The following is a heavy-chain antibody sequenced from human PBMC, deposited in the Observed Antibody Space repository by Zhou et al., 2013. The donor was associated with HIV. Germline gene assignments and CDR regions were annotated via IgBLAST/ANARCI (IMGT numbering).Heavy chain of an antibody. V-gene: IGHV1-69*05. D-gene: IGHD2-2*01. CDR2: IIPIFGTA. J-gene: IGHJ5*02. Sequence: QVQLVQSGAEVKKPGSSVKVSCKASGGTFSSYAISWVRQAPGQGLEWMGGIIPIFGTANYAQKFQGRVTITTDESTSTAYMELSSLRSEDTAVYYCARGGRTRYCSSTSCHETGWFDPWGQGTLVTVSS. CDR3: ARGGRTRYCSSTSCHETGWFDP. CDR1: GGTFSSYA.